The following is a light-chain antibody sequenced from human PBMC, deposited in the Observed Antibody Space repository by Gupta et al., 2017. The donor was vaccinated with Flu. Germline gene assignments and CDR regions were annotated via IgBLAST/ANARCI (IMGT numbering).Light chain of an antibody. CDR1: SSNIGSNY. V-gene: IGLV1-51*01. Sequence: QSVLTQPPSVSAAPGQTVTISCSGGSSNIGSNYVSWYQQLPGTAPKVLIYDNNRRPSGIPDRFSGSRSGTSATLGITGLQTGDEADYYCGTWDSSLSGGVCGGGTKLAVL. J-gene: IGLJ3*02. CDR3: GTWDSSLSGGV. CDR2: DNN.